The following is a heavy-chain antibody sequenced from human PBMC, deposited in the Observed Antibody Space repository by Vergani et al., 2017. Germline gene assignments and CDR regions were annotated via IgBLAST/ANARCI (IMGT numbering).Heavy chain of an antibody. CDR2: IIAGNGTT. D-gene: IGHD2-21*02. J-gene: IGHJ6*02. CDR3: AGDTVVTAIRYYYYYGMDV. V-gene: IGHV1-3*01. Sequence: QVQLVQSGAEVKKPGASVKVSCKASGYTFTSYAMHWLRQAPGQRLEWLGWIIAGNGTTKYSQKFQGRVTITRDTSASTAYMERSSLRSEDTAAYYCAGDTVVTAIRYYYYYGMDVWGQGTTVTVSS. CDR1: GYTFTSYA.